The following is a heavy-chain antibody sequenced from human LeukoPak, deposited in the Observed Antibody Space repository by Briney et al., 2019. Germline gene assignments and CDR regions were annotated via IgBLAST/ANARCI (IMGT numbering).Heavy chain of an antibody. V-gene: IGHV3-74*01. J-gene: IGHJ4*02. Sequence: GGSLRLSCTASGFTFTNYWMFWVRQASGKGLVWVSGINPDGSTTTYADSVKGRFTISRDNVRNTLYLQMNSLRAEDSAVYYCARDFDGPRASDYWGQGISVTVSS. CDR3: ARDFDGPRASDY. D-gene: IGHD4-17*01. CDR2: INPDGSTT. CDR1: GFTFTNYW.